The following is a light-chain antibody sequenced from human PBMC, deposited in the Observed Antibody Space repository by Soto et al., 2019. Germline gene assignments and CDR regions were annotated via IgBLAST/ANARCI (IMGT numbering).Light chain of an antibody. J-gene: IGKJ1*01. CDR2: GAS. CDR3: LEYNGASWT. V-gene: IGKV1-27*01. CDR1: QGISNY. Sequence: DIQMTQSPSSLSASVGDRVTITCRASQGISNYLAWYQQKPGRIPNLLIYGASTLQSGVPSRFSGSGSGTEFTLSIRSVQSEDVATYYCLEYNGASWTFGQGTRVEIK.